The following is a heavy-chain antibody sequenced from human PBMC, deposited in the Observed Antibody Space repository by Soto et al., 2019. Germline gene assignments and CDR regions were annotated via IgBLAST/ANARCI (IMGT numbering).Heavy chain of an antibody. CDR3: ARDHANCGGGSCSYDY. Sequence: QVQLVESGGGVVQPGRSLRLSCAASGFTFSSYAMHWVRQAPGKGLEWVTVISYDGSNKYYADSVKDRFTISRDNSKNRRYVQMNSGRAEDTPVFYCARDHANCGGGSCSYDYWGQGPLVTAST. CDR1: GFTFSSYA. CDR2: ISYDGSNK. V-gene: IGHV3-30-3*01. D-gene: IGHD2-15*01. J-gene: IGHJ4*02.